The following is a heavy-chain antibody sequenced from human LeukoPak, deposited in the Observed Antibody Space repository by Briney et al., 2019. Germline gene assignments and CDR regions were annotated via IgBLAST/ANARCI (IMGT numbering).Heavy chain of an antibody. V-gene: IGHV1-8*01. Sequence: ASVKVSCKTSGYSFTNYDINWVRQATGQGLEWMGWMSPNSGKTGYAQKFQGRVTMTEDTSTDTAYMELSSLRSEDTAVYYCATAGPSGSYLYWGQGTLVTVSS. CDR2: MSPNSGKT. CDR1: GYSFTNYD. D-gene: IGHD1-26*01. J-gene: IGHJ4*02. CDR3: ATAGPSGSYLY.